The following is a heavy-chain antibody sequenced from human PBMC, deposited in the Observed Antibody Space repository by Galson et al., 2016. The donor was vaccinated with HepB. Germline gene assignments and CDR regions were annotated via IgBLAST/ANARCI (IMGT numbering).Heavy chain of an antibody. V-gene: IGHV3-64D*06. J-gene: IGHJ4*02. CDR3: VKEGYRGSYDY. CDR2: IRSHGDTT. D-gene: IGHD1-26*01. CDR1: GFTFSDFA. Sequence: SLRLSCAASGFTFSDFAIPWVRQAPGKGLESVAGIRSHGDTTYFADSVKGSFTISRDNSKNTVFLQLSSLRVDDTAVYYCVKEGYRGSYDYCAQGTLVTVSS.